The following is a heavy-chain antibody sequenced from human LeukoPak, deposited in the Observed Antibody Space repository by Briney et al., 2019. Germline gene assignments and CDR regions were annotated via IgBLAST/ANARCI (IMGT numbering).Heavy chain of an antibody. D-gene: IGHD5-12*01. CDR2: ISWNSGSI. CDR3: AKDIGAFSRDGYNYNYYYYGMDV. Sequence: PGGSLRLSCAASGFTFDDCAMHWVRQAPGKGLEWVSGISWNSGSIGYADSVKGRFTISRDNAKNSLYLQMNSLRAEDTALYYCAKDIGAFSRDGYNYNYYYYGMDVWGQGTTVTVSS. CDR1: GFTFDDCA. V-gene: IGHV3-9*01. J-gene: IGHJ6*02.